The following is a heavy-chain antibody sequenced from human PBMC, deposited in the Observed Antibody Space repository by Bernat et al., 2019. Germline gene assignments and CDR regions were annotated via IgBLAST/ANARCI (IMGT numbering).Heavy chain of an antibody. CDR3: AREAYSIRLYYYYYYMDV. CDR2: IYSGGST. J-gene: IGHJ6*03. Sequence: EVQLVESGGGLVQPGGSLRLSCAASGFTVSSNYMSWVRQAPGKGLEWVSVIYSGGSTYYADSVKGRFTISRDNSKNTLYLQMNSLRAEDTAVYYCAREAYSIRLYYYYYYMDVWGKGTTVTVSS. V-gene: IGHV3-66*01. CDR1: GFTVSSNY. D-gene: IGHD4-11*01.